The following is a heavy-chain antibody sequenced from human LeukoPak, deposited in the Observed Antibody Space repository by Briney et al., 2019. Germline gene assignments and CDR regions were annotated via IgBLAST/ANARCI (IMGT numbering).Heavy chain of an antibody. CDR1: GYSFTSYW. CDR3: ARHIAVAGDNWFDP. Sequence: GESLQISYKGSGYSFTSYWIGWVRQMPGKGLEWMGIIYPGDSDTRYSPSFQGQVTISADKSISTAYLQWSSLKASDTAMYYCARHIAVAGDNWFDPWGQGTLVTVSS. CDR2: IYPGDSDT. V-gene: IGHV5-51*01. J-gene: IGHJ5*02. D-gene: IGHD6-19*01.